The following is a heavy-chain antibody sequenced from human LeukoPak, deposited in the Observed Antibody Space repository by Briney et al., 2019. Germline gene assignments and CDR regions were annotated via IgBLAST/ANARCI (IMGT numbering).Heavy chain of an antibody. V-gene: IGHV3-23*01. D-gene: IGHD3-22*01. Sequence: GGSLRLSCAASGFIFNNYGLIWVRQAPGKGLQWVSAVSNDGGGIQYADFVRGRFTISRDNSKNMLFLQMNSLTAEDTALYYCAKGSSGYFADLWGQGTLVTVSS. CDR2: VSNDGGGI. CDR1: GFIFNNYG. CDR3: AKGSSGYFADL. J-gene: IGHJ5*02.